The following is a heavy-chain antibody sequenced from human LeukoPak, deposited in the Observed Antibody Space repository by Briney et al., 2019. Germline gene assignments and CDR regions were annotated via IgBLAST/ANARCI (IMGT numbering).Heavy chain of an antibody. CDR1: GGSISSGGYY. J-gene: IGHJ3*02. CDR3: ARDGTTQWGGSYFGAFDI. Sequence: SETLSLTCTVSGGSISSGGYYWSWIRQPPGKGLEWIGYIYHSGSTYYNPSLKSRVTISVDTSKNQFSLKLSSVTAADTAVYYCARDGTTQWGGSYFGAFDIWGQGTMVTVSS. CDR2: IYHSGST. V-gene: IGHV4-30-2*01. D-gene: IGHD1-26*01.